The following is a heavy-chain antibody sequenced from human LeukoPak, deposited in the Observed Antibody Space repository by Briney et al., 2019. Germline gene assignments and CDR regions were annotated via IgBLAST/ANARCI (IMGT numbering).Heavy chain of an antibody. D-gene: IGHD4-17*01. V-gene: IGHV4-38-2*02. CDR3: ARNPPTTVTTTGDAFDI. Sequence: PSETLSLTCTVSGYSISSGYYWGWIRQPPGKGLEWIGSIYHSGSTYYNPSLKSRVTISVDKSKNQFSLKLSSVTAADTAVYYCARNPPTTVTTTGDAFDIWGKGTTVTISS. J-gene: IGHJ3*02. CDR1: GYSISSGYY. CDR2: IYHSGST.